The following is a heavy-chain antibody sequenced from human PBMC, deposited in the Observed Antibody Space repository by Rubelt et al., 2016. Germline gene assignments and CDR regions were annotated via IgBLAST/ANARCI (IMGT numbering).Heavy chain of an antibody. V-gene: IGHV4-59*01. CDR3: ARDSAGFDY. CDR1: GGSITTYY. CDR2: ISYTGST. D-gene: IGHD6-13*01. Sequence: QVQLQESGPGLVKPSETLSLTCTVSGGSITTYYWSWIRQPPGKGLEWIGYISYTGSTKYSPSLKSRVAISVDTSKNQFALRLSSVTAADTAVYFCARDSAGFDYWGQGTLVTVFS. J-gene: IGHJ4*02.